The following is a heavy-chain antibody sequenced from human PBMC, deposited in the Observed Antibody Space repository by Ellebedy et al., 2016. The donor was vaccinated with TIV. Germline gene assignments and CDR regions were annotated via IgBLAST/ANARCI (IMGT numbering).Heavy chain of an antibody. Sequence: PGGSLRLSCAASGFTLSSYAMSWVRQAPGKGLEWVASITPGGASIYYADSVKGRFTVSSDNSRTTLYLQMNSPRADDTAVYYCAKSAGIAVASCMDVWGQGTTVTVSS. CDR2: ITPGGASI. CDR3: AKSAGIAVASCMDV. D-gene: IGHD6-13*01. CDR1: GFTLSSYA. J-gene: IGHJ6*02. V-gene: IGHV3-23*01.